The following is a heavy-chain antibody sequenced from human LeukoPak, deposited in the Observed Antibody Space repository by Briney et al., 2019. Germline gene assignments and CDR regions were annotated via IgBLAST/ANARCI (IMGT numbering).Heavy chain of an antibody. D-gene: IGHD3-10*01. CDR1: GGSISINDYY. V-gene: IGHV4-30-4*01. CDR2: IYHSGST. Sequence: PSQTLSLTCTVSGGSISINDYYWSWIRQTPGKGLEWIGYIYHSGSTYYNPSLKSRVTISVDTSKNQFSLKLTSVTAADTAVYYCARRFTMVRGTRRDGFDIWGQGTMVTVSS. CDR3: ARRFTMVRGTRRDGFDI. J-gene: IGHJ3*02.